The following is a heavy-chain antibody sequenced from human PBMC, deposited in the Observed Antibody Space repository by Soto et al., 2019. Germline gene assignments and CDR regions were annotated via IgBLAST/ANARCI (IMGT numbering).Heavy chain of an antibody. J-gene: IGHJ3*02. D-gene: IGHD3-10*01. CDR3: AKDRGRGLRGVNLAFDI. CDR2: ISWNSGSI. Sequence: GGSLRLSCAASGFTFDDYAMHWVRQAPGKGLEWVSGISWNSGSIGYADSVKGRFTISRDNAKNSLYLQMNSLRAEDTALYYCAKDRGRGLRGVNLAFDIWGQGTMVTVSS. V-gene: IGHV3-9*01. CDR1: GFTFDDYA.